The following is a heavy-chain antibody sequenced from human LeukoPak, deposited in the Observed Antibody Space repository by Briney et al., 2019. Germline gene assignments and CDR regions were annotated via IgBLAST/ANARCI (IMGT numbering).Heavy chain of an antibody. V-gene: IGHV3-30*02. Sequence: GGSLRLSCVASGFTFSSYGMHWVRQAPGKGLEWVTFIRYDGSNKYYADSVKGRFTISRDNSKNTLYLQLNSLRVEDTAVYYCAKGVTIFGVVIKTYMDVWGKGTTVTVSS. D-gene: IGHD3-3*01. CDR2: IRYDGSNK. J-gene: IGHJ6*03. CDR1: GFTFSSYG. CDR3: AKGVTIFGVVIKTYMDV.